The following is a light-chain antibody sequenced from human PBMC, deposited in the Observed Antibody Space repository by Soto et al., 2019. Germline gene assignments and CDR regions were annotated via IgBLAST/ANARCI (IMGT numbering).Light chain of an antibody. J-gene: IGKJ5*01. Sequence: MRESQAPISVSLGTRATLPCTCSQSVYGYLAWYQQKPGQAPTLLIYGASSRAPGIPARFSGSGSGTAFTLTINSLQPEDFVVYSCQQYNNWHPITFGQGTQLEIK. V-gene: IGKV3-15*01. CDR1: QSVYGY. CDR2: GAS. CDR3: QQYNNWHPIT.